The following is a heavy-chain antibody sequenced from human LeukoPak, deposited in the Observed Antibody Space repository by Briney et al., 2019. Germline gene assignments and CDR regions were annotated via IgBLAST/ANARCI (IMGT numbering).Heavy chain of an antibody. V-gene: IGHV3-48*04. J-gene: IGHJ4*02. CDR1: GFTFSSNS. Sequence: GGFLRLSCVASGFTFSSNSMNWVRQAPGKGLEWVSYISSSSSTIYYADSVKGRFTISRDNAKNSLYLQMSSLRVEDTAVYYCARGGAYWGQGTLVTVSS. D-gene: IGHD5-12*01. CDR2: ISSSSSTI. CDR3: ARGGAY.